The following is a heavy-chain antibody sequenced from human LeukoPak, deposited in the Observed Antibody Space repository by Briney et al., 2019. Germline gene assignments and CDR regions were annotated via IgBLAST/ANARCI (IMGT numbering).Heavy chain of an antibody. J-gene: IGHJ3*02. CDR3: AKSPAVDAAFDI. CDR2: ISSSSSDI. Sequence: KSGGSLRLSCAASGFTFSTHSMNWVRQAPGKGLEWVSCISSSSSDIKYADSVKGRFTISRDNSKNTLYLQMNSLRAEDTAVYYCAKSPAVDAAFDIWGQGTMVTVSS. D-gene: IGHD4-23*01. V-gene: IGHV3-21*04. CDR1: GFTFSTHS.